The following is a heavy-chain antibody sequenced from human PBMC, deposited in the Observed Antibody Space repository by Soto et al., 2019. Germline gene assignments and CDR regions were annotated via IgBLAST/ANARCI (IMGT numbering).Heavy chain of an antibody. CDR2: IYYSGST. CDR3: ASSLKQYYYDSSCYYAITRYYFDY. CDR1: GGSISSGDYY. Sequence: SETLSLTCTVSGGSISSGDYYWSWIRQPPGKGLEWIGYIYYSGSTYYNPSLKSRVTISVDTSTNQFSLKLSSVTAADTAVYYCASSLKQYYYDSSCYYAITRYYFDYWGQGTLVTVSS. J-gene: IGHJ4*02. V-gene: IGHV4-30-4*01. D-gene: IGHD3-22*01.